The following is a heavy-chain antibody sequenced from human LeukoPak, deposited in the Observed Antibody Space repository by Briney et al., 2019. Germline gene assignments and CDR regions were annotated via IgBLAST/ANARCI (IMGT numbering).Heavy chain of an antibody. Sequence: GMSLRLSCTLSGFTFRNFGVHWVRQAPGKGLEWVAFNSYDGSDKYCTDSVKGRFTISRDRSKTTVYLQMNSLRAEDTAVYYCTTDPHQWVGIAAPSYRWFDPWGQGTLVTVSS. CDR3: TTDPHQWVGIAAPSYRWFDP. J-gene: IGHJ5*02. CDR2: NSYDGSDK. CDR1: GFTFRNFG. D-gene: IGHD6-13*01. V-gene: IGHV3-30*03.